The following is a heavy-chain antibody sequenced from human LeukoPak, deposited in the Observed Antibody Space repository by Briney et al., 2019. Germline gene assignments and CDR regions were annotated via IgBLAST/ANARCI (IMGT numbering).Heavy chain of an antibody. Sequence: GGSLRLSCAASGFTFSSYGMHWVRQAPGKGLEWVSLISGNGGTIHYADSVKGRFTISRDNSKNSLYLQMNSLKTEDTALYYCVKDNGQQWLADYWGQGTLVTVSS. D-gene: IGHD6-19*01. J-gene: IGHJ4*02. V-gene: IGHV3-43*02. CDR3: VKDNGQQWLADY. CDR2: ISGNGGTI. CDR1: GFTFSSYG.